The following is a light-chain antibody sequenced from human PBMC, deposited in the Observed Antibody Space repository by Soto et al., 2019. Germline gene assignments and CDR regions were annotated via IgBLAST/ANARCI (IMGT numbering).Light chain of an antibody. J-gene: IGKJ4*01. V-gene: IGKV3-15*01. CDR2: GAS. Sequence: EIVMTQSPATLSVSPGERATLSCRASQSVNNYLAWYQQKPGQAPRLLIYGASTRATGIPDRCGGSGSGTEFTLNISSLQSEDFAVYYCQQHNNWPLTFGGGTKVDIK. CDR3: QQHNNWPLT. CDR1: QSVNNY.